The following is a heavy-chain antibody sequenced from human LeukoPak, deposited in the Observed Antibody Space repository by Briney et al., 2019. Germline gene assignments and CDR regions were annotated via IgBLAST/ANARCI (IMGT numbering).Heavy chain of an antibody. Sequence: GASVKVSCKASGYTFTSYDINWVRQAPGQGLEWMGWINPNSGGTNYAQKFQGRVTMTRDTSISTAYMELSRLRSDDTAVYYCARAPLYYYGSGSFDYWGQGTLVTVSS. CDR3: ARAPLYYYGSGSFDY. V-gene: IGHV1-2*02. D-gene: IGHD3-10*01. J-gene: IGHJ4*02. CDR1: GYTFTSYD. CDR2: INPNSGGT.